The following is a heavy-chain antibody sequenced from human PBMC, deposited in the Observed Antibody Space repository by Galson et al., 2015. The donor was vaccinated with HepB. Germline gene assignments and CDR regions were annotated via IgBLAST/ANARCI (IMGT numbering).Heavy chain of an antibody. D-gene: IGHD6-13*01. J-gene: IGHJ6*02. CDR1: GGTFSSYT. V-gene: IGHV1-69*04. CDR2: IIPILGIA. Sequence: SVKVSCKASGGTFSSYTISWVRQAPGQGLEWMGRIIPILGIANYAQKFQGRVTITADKSTSTAYMELSSLRSEDTAVYYCARDLEQQLAHGRPSAYYYYGMDVWGQGTTVTVSS. CDR3: ARDLEQQLAHGRPSAYYYYGMDV.